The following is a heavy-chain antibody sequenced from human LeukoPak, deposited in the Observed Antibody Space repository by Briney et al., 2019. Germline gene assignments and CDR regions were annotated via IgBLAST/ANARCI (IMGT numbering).Heavy chain of an antibody. CDR2: IFSSGST. D-gene: IGHD7-27*01. CDR3: ARDKTGIFDY. Sequence: SETLSLTCAVSGGSIRSSGYSWSWIRQPAGKGLEWVVYIFSSGSTYYNPSLKSQITISIYTSKNQFSLKLNSVTAADTAVYYCARDKTGIFDYWGRGTLITVSS. V-gene: IGHV4-30-4*07. CDR1: GGSIRSSGYS. J-gene: IGHJ4*02.